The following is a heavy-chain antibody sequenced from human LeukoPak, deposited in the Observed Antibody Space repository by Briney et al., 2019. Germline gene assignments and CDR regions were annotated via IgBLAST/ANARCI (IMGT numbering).Heavy chain of an antibody. D-gene: IGHD2-15*01. Sequence: SETLSLTCAVYGGSFSGYYWSWIRQPPGKGLEWIGEINHSGSTNYNPSLKSRVTISVDTSKNQFSLKLSSVTAADTAVYHCASLYCSGGSCYGRELDYWGQGTLVTVSS. CDR3: ASLYCSGGSCYGRELDY. V-gene: IGHV4-34*01. J-gene: IGHJ4*02. CDR2: INHSGST. CDR1: GGSFSGYY.